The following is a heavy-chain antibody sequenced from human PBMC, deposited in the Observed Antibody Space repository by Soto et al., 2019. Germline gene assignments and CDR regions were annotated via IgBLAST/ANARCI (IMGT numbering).Heavy chain of an antibody. CDR1: GGSISSGGYY. CDR3: ARWVKRTLQFLADKHWFDP. V-gene: IGHV4-31*03. J-gene: IGHJ5*02. D-gene: IGHD1-1*01. Sequence: PSETLSLTCTVSGGSISSGGYYWSWIRQHPGKGLEWIGYIYYSGSTYYNPSLKSRVTISVDTSKNQFSLKLSSVTAADTAVYYCARWVKRTLQFLADKHWFDPWGQGTLVTVSS. CDR2: IYYSGST.